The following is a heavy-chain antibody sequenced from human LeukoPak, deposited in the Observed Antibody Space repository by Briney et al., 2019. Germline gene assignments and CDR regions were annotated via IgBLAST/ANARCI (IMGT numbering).Heavy chain of an antibody. V-gene: IGHV1-46*01. J-gene: IGHJ4*01. Sequence: ASVKVSCKASGYIFTNYFMHCVRQAPGQGLEWMGLINPSGSRTNYAQKFQGRVTMTRDTSTSTVYMDLSSLRSDDTAVYYCARGGHLRYDDTGVDYWGHGTLVTVSS. CDR2: INPSGSRT. CDR1: GYIFTNYF. CDR3: ARGGHLRYDDTGVDY. D-gene: IGHD2-8*02.